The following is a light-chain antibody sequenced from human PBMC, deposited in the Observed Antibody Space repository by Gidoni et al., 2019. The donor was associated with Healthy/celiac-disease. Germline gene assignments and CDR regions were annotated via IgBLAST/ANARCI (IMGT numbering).Light chain of an antibody. CDR1: SSDVGGYNY. CDR2: DVS. V-gene: IGLV2-11*01. J-gene: IGLJ2*01. CDR3: CSYAGRVV. Sequence: QSALTQPRSVSGSPGQSVTISCTGTSSDVGGYNYVSWYQQHPGKAPTLMIYDVSKRPSGVPDRFSGSKSGNTASLTISGLQAEDEADYYCCSYAGRVVFGGGTKLTVL.